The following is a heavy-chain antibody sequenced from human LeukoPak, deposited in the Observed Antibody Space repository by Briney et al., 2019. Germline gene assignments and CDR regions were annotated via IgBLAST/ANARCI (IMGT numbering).Heavy chain of an antibody. CDR1: GGSISSYY. Sequence: SETLSLTCTVSGGSISSYYWSWIRQPPGKGLEWIGYIYYRGSTNYNPSLKSRVTISVDTSKNQFSLKLSSVTAADTAVYYCARQVGRSGSVFDYWGQGTLVTVSS. D-gene: IGHD3-10*01. CDR2: IYYRGST. V-gene: IGHV4-59*08. J-gene: IGHJ4*02. CDR3: ARQVGRSGSVFDY.